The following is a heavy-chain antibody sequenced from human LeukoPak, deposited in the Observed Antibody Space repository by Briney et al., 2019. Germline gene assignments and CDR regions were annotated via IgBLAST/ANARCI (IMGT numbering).Heavy chain of an antibody. V-gene: IGHV1-2*02. Sequence: ASVKVSCTASGYTFTGYYMHWVRQAPGQGLEWMGWINPNSGGTNYAQKFQGRVTMTRDTSISTAYMELSRLRSDDTAVYYCARVGANYGEFDPWGQGTLVTVSS. CDR3: ARVGANYGEFDP. D-gene: IGHD1-26*01. CDR1: GYTFTGYY. J-gene: IGHJ5*02. CDR2: INPNSGGT.